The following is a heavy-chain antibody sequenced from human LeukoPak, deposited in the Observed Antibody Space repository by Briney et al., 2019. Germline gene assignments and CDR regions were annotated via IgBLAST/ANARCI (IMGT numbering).Heavy chain of an antibody. V-gene: IGHV1-18*01. CDR1: GYTFTSYG. CDR2: ISGYNGNT. CDR3: ARADIRAIASSGWYGFDY. J-gene: IGHJ4*02. Sequence: GASVKVSCGASGYTFTSYGISWVRQAPGQGLEWMGWISGYNGNTNYAQKLQGRVTMTTDTSTSTAYMELKSLRSDDTAVYYCARADIRAIASSGWYGFDYWGQGTLVTVSS. D-gene: IGHD6-19*01.